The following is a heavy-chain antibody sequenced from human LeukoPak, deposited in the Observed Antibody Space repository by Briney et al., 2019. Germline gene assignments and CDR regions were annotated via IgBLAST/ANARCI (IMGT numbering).Heavy chain of an antibody. CDR2: ITGSGGNT. D-gene: IGHD6-13*01. CDR1: GFIFSSYS. J-gene: IGHJ6*02. V-gene: IGHV3-23*01. Sequence: GGSLRLSCAASGFIFSSYSMSWVRQAPGQGLEWVSVITGSGGNTYYAASVKGRFTISKDNSKNTVYLQMSSLRVDDTAVYYCAKAASSSWPSYYYGMDVWGQGTTVTVSS. CDR3: AKAASSSWPSYYYGMDV.